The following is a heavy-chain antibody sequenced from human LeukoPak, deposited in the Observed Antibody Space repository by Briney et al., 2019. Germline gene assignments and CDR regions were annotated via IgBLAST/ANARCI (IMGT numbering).Heavy chain of an antibody. Sequence: GGSLRLSCAASGFTVSSNYMSWVRQAPGKGLEWVAVIYSGGSTYYADSVKGRFTISRDNSKNTLYLQMNSLRAEDTAVYYCARDRRVRYSSSWYLAEYFDYWGQGTLVTVSS. J-gene: IGHJ4*02. V-gene: IGHV3-66*01. D-gene: IGHD6-13*01. CDR2: IYSGGST. CDR1: GFTVSSNY. CDR3: ARDRRVRYSSSWYLAEYFDY.